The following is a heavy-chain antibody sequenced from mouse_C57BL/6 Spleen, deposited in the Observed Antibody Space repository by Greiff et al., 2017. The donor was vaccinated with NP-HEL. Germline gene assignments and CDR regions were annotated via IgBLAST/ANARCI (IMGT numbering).Heavy chain of an antibody. CDR1: GFTFSSYA. Sequence: DVMLVESGEGLVKPGGSLKLSCAASGFTFSSYAMSWVRQTPEKRLEWVAYISSGGDYIYYADTVKGRFTISRDNARNTLYLQMSSLKSEDTAMYYCTRDRGGSFFYDYDDAWFAYWGQGTLVTVSA. CDR3: TRDRGGSFFYDYDDAWFAY. CDR2: ISSGGDYI. J-gene: IGHJ3*01. D-gene: IGHD2-4*01. V-gene: IGHV5-9-1*02.